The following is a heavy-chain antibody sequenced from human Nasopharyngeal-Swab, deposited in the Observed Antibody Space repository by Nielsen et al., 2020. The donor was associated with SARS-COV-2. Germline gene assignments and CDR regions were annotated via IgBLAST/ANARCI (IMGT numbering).Heavy chain of an antibody. J-gene: IGHJ6*02. Sequence: PETLSLTCAVSGGSISRYYWSWIRQPPGEGLEWIGYVNYTGSTNYNPSLKSRVTISVDTSKNHFSLRLSSVTAADTAVYFCARQRQYQLLTYSYYYGMDVWGQGTTVTVSS. CDR1: GGSISRYY. CDR3: ARQRQYQLLTYSYYYGMDV. CDR2: VNYTGST. V-gene: IGHV4-59*08. D-gene: IGHD2-2*01.